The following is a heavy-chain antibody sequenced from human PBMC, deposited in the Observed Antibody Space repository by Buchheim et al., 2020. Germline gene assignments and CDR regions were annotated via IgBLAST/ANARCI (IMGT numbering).Heavy chain of an antibody. CDR2: IDPNSGDT. CDR3: TRGPSHGGFDF. Sequence: QVQPVQSGAEVKKPGASVKVSCKPSGYTFNDYYMHWVRRAPGQGFEWMGWIDPNSGDTNYAQNFQGRVTMTSDTSITTVYIELSMLTSGDTAVYYCTRGPSHGGFDFWGQGTL. V-gene: IGHV1-2*02. CDR1: GYTFNDYY. J-gene: IGHJ4*02. D-gene: IGHD3-16*01.